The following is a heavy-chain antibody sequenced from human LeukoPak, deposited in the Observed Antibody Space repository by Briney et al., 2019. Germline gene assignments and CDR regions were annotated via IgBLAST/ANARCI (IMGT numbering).Heavy chain of an antibody. CDR2: IYPGDSDT. J-gene: IGHJ6*02. Sequence: GESLKISCKGSGYNFTTYWIAWVRQMPGKGPEWMGIIYPGDSDTRYSPSFQGQVTISVDKSINTAYLQWSSLKASDSAIYYCASPSSENYYYYYGMDVWGQGTTVTVSS. CDR3: ASPSSENYYYYYGMDV. V-gene: IGHV5-51*01. CDR1: GYNFTTYW.